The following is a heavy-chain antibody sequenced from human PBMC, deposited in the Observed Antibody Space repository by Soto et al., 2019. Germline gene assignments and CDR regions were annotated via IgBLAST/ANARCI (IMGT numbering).Heavy chain of an antibody. CDR2: ISWNSGSI. V-gene: IGHV3-9*01. J-gene: IGHJ6*02. CDR3: AKVSGTTVGYHVDV. D-gene: IGHD1-7*01. CDR1: GFTFDDYA. Sequence: GGSLRLSCAASGFTFDDYAMHWVRQASGKGLEWVSGISWNSGSIGYADSVKGRFTISRDNAKNSLYLQMNSLRAEDTALYYCAKVSGTTVGYHVDVWGQGTTVTVSS.